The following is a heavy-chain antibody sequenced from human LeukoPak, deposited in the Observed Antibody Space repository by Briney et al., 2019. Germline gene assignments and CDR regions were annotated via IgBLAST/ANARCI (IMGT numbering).Heavy chain of an antibody. CDR1: GVTFSSYA. J-gene: IGHJ4*02. D-gene: IGHD3-22*01. Sequence: GGSLRRSCAASGVTFSSYALSWVRQAPGKGLEWVSAISGSGGSTYYADSVKGRFTISRDNSKNTLYLQMNSLRAEDTAVYYCAKDTAYYYYDSSGYPTLWGQGTLVTVSS. V-gene: IGHV3-23*01. CDR3: AKDTAYYYYDSSGYPTL. CDR2: ISGSGGST.